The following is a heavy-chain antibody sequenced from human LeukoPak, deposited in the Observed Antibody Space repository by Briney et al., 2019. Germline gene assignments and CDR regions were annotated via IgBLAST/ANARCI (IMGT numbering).Heavy chain of an antibody. Sequence: GGSLRLSCAASGFTFSDYYMSWIRQAPGRGLEWVSYISSSGSTTYYADSVKGRFTISRDNAKNSLYLQMNSLRAEDTAVYYCARSGIHYYMDVWGKGTTVTVSS. V-gene: IGHV3-11*04. CDR3: ARSGIHYYMDV. CDR1: GFTFSDYY. CDR2: ISSSGSTT. D-gene: IGHD1-14*01. J-gene: IGHJ6*03.